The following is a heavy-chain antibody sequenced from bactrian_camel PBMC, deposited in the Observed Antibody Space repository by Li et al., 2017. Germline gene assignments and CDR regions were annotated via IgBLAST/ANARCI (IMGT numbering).Heavy chain of an antibody. CDR1: GFVFNTWC. Sequence: DVQLVESGGGSVQAGGSLRLSCEAPASDSSGFVFNTWCMGWFRQAPGKQREGVAVIDDDGRTTYYADSVKGRFAISRDNAKNTLYLQMNSLKPEDTATYYCATGWTFGYCGQGTQVTVS. J-gene: IGHJ6*01. CDR3: ATGWTFGY. V-gene: IGHV3S40*01. CDR2: IDDDGRTT. D-gene: IGHD5*01.